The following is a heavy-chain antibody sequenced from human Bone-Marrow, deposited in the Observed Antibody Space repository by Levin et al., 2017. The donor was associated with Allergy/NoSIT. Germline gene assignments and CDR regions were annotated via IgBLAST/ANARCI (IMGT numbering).Heavy chain of an antibody. CDR3: ASYSIVGATQTYYYYGMDV. CDR2: MNPNSGNT. CDR1: GYTFTSYD. V-gene: IGHV1-8*01. J-gene: IGHJ6*02. D-gene: IGHD1-26*01. Sequence: GESLKISCKASGYTFTSYDTNWVRQATGQGLEWMGWMNPNSGNTGYAQKFQGRVTMTRNTSISTAYMELSSLRSEDTAVYYCASYSIVGATQTYYYYGMDVWGQGTTVTVSS.